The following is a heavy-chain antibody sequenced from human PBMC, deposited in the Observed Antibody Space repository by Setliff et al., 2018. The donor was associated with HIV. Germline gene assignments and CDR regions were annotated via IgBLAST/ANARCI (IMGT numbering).Heavy chain of an antibody. CDR3: VRDPIEGYPDYFDY. CDR1: GFTFSSYV. CDR2: MSTGGGIK. Sequence: PGGSLRLSCAATGFTFSSYVLHWVRQAPGKGLEWVAVMSTGGGIKICADSVKGRFTISRDNSRNTLFLQMNNLRPEDTATYYCVRDPIEGYPDYFDYWGQGTPVTVSS. V-gene: IGHV3-30-3*01. D-gene: IGHD1-26*01. J-gene: IGHJ4*02.